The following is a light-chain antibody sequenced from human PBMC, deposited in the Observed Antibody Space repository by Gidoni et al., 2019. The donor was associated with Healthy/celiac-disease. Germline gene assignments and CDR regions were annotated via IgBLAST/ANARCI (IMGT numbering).Light chain of an antibody. CDR1: QSIRSY. Sequence: DNQITHSPPSLSASVGDRVTITCRASQSIRSYLNWYQQKPGKAPKLLSYAASSLQSGVPSRFSGSGSGTDFTLTISSLQPEDFATYYCQQSYRTPMCRFGQGTKLEIK. CDR3: QQSYRTPMCR. J-gene: IGKJ2*04. CDR2: AAS. V-gene: IGKV1-39*01.